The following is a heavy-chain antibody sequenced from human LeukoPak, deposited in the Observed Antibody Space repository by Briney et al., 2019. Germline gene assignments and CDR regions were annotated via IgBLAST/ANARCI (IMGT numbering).Heavy chain of an antibody. CDR2: IRSKAYGGTT. J-gene: IGHJ4*02. D-gene: IGHD3-9*01. CDR3: TRTRYDILTGSR. CDR1: GFTFGDYA. V-gene: IGHV3-49*03. Sequence: PGRSLRLSCTASGFTFGDYAMSWFRQAPGKGLEWVGFIRSKAYGGTTEYAASVKGGFTISRDDSKSTAYLQMNSLKTEDTAVYYCTRTRYDILTGSRWGQGTLVTVSS.